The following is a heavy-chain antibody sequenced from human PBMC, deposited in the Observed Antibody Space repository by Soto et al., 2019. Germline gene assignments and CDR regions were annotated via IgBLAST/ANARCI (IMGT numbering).Heavy chain of an antibody. D-gene: IGHD2-15*01. J-gene: IGHJ4*02. CDR3: ARTHGGKQRTPSGY. V-gene: IGHV1-18*01. CDR1: GYTFTSYG. Sequence: GASVKVSCKASGYTFTSYGISWVRQAPGQGLEWMGWISAYNGNTNYAQKLQGRVTMTTDTSTSTAYMELRSLRSDDTAVYYCARTHGGKQRTPSGYWGQGTLVTVSS. CDR2: ISAYNGNT.